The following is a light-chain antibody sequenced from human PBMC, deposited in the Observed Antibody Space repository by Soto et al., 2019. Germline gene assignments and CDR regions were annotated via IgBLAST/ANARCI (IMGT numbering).Light chain of an antibody. CDR3: QQYDSSPKT. V-gene: IGKV3-20*01. CDR2: GAS. Sequence: EIALTQSPGTLSLSPGERATFSCRSSQSVSSSYLAWYQQKPGQAPRLLIYGASSRATGIPDRFSGSGSGTDFTLTISRLEPEAFAVYYCQQYDSSPKTFGQGTKVDIK. J-gene: IGKJ1*01. CDR1: QSVSSSY.